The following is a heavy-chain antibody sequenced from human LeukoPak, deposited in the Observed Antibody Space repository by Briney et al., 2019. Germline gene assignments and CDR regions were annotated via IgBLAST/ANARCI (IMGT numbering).Heavy chain of an antibody. CDR2: FDPEDGET. V-gene: IGHV1-24*01. D-gene: IGHD2-21*02. Sequence: ASVKVSCKVSGYTLTELSMHWVRQAPGKGLEWMGGFDPEDGETIYAQKFQGRVTMTEDTSTDTAYMELSSLRSEDTAVYYCAKDLSLYCGGDCYRNEFYFDYWGQGTLVTVSS. CDR1: GYTLTELS. CDR3: AKDLSLYCGGDCYRNEFYFDY. J-gene: IGHJ4*02.